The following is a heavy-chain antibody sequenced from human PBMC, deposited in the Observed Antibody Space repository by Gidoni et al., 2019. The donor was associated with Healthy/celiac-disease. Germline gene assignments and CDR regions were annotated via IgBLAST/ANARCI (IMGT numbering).Heavy chain of an antibody. J-gene: IGHJ6*02. CDR1: GGSFSGYY. CDR3: ARSRIVVVPAAILRAIAAGGPRTENGMDV. D-gene: IGHD2-2*02. Sequence: QVQLQQWGAGLLKPSETLSLTCAVYGGSFSGYYWGWIRQPPGKGLEWIGEINHSGSTNYNPSLKSRVTISVDTSKNQFSLKLSSVTAADTAVYYCARSRIVVVPAAILRAIAAGGPRTENGMDVWGQGTTVTVSS. V-gene: IGHV4-34*01. CDR2: INHSGST.